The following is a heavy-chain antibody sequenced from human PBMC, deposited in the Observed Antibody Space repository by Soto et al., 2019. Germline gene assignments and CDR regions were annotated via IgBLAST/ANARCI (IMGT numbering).Heavy chain of an antibody. D-gene: IGHD2-21*02. V-gene: IGHV1-46*01. CDR1: GDTFTDYY. J-gene: IGHJ4*02. CDR2: VNPSGGHT. Sequence: QVQLVQSGAEVKKPGASVKVSCKASGDTFTDYYIHWVRQAPGQGLEWMGTVNPSGGHTTYAQHFLGRMTXTXXXPXXTLYLGLTSLPSEDTAVYYCARGGHVVVVTAALDYWGQGTLVTVSS. CDR3: ARGGHVVVVTAALDY.